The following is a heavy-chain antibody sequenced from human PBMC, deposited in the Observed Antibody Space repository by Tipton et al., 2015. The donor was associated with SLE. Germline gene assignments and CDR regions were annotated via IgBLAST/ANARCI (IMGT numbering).Heavy chain of an antibody. V-gene: IGHV1-69*06. CDR1: GGPFSSYA. Sequence: QLVQSGAEVKKPGSSVKVSCKASGGPFSSYAISWVRQAPGQGLEWMGRIIPIFGTANYAQKFQGRATITADKSTSTAYMELSSLRSEDTAVYYCASLYSRSTGNFDYSGPGTRVTVAS. D-gene: IGHD6-6*01. CDR2: IIPIFGTA. CDR3: ASLYSRSTGNFDY. J-gene: IGHJ4*02.